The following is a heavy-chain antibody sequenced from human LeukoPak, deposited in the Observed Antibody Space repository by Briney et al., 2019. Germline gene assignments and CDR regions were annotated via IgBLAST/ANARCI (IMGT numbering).Heavy chain of an antibody. D-gene: IGHD3-22*01. CDR1: GGSISSGSYY. CDR2: IYTSGST. J-gene: IGHJ4*02. Sequence: PSQTLSLTCTVSGGSISSGSYYRRWIRQPAGKGLEWIGRIYTSGSTNYNPSLKSRVTISVDTSKNQFSLKLSSVTAADTAVYHCARGPSPDYYDSSGYYYFDYWGQGTLVTVSS. V-gene: IGHV4-61*02. CDR3: ARGPSPDYYDSSGYYYFDY.